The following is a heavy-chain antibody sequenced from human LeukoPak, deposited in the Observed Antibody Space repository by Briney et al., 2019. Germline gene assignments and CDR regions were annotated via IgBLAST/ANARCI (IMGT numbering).Heavy chain of an antibody. Sequence: SVKVSCKASGGTFSSCAISWVRQAPGQGLEWMGGIIPIFGTANYAQKFQGRVTITADESTSTAYMELSSLRSEDTAVYYCAKLGYCSSTSCYENDYWGQGTLVTVSS. CDR1: GGTFSSCA. CDR3: AKLGYCSSTSCYENDY. V-gene: IGHV1-69*13. D-gene: IGHD2-2*01. CDR2: IIPIFGTA. J-gene: IGHJ4*02.